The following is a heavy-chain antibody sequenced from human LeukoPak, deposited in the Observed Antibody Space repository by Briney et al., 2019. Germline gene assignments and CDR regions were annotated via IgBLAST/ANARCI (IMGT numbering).Heavy chain of an antibody. CDR3: ARGRYRTTVTTIYYYGMDV. Sequence: PSETLSLTCAVYGGSFSGYYWSWIRQPPGKGLEWIGEINHSGGTNYNPSLKSRVTISVDTSKNQFSLKLSSVTAADTAVYYCARGRYRTTVTTIYYYGMDVWGQGTTVTVSS. CDR1: GGSFSGYY. J-gene: IGHJ6*02. CDR2: INHSGGT. D-gene: IGHD4-17*01. V-gene: IGHV4-34*01.